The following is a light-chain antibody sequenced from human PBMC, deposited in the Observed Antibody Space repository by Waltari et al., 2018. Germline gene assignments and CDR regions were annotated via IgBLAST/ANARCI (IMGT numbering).Light chain of an antibody. Sequence: QSALTQPASVSGSPGQSVTISCTGAISGVGSYQLLSWYRQHPGKAPKLVIYEVNRRPSGVSHRFSGSKSGNTASLTISGLQTEDEADYFCCSYAGSSTYVFGTGTKVTVL. CDR3: CSYAGSSTYV. J-gene: IGLJ1*01. CDR1: ISGVGSYQL. V-gene: IGLV2-23*02. CDR2: EVN.